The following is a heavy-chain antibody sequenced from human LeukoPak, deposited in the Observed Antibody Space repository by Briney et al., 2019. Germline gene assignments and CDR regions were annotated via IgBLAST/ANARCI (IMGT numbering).Heavy chain of an antibody. CDR2: IYHSGST. CDR1: GYSVSSGYY. D-gene: IGHD5-24*01. CDR3: ARHRSGWLQSSFDY. Sequence: SETLSLTCTVSGYSVSSGYYWGWIRQPPGKGLEWIGSIYHSGSTYYNPSLKSRVTISVDTSKNQFSLKLSSVTAADTAVYYCARHRSGWLQSSFDYWGQGTLVTVSS. V-gene: IGHV4-38-2*02. J-gene: IGHJ4*02.